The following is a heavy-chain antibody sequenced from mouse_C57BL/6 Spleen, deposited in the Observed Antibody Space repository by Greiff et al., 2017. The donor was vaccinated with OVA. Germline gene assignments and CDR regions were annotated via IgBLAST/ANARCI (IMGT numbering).Heavy chain of an antibody. CDR2: ISDGGSYT. CDR3: ARAYYDYDVRFAY. Sequence: EVKLVESGGGLVKPGGSLTLSCAASGFTFSSYAMSWVRQTPEKRLEWVATISDGGSYTYYPDNVKGRFTISRDNAKNNLYLQMSHLKSEDTAMYYCARAYYDYDVRFAYWGQGTLVTVSA. J-gene: IGHJ3*01. V-gene: IGHV5-4*03. CDR1: GFTFSSYA. D-gene: IGHD2-4*01.